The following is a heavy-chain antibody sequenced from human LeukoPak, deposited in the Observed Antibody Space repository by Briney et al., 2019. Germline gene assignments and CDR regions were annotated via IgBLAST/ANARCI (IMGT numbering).Heavy chain of an antibody. CDR1: GFTFSSYA. D-gene: IGHD6-19*01. Sequence: GGSLRLSCAASGFTFSSYAMSWVRQAPGKGLEWVSAISGSGGSTYYADSVKGRFTISRDNSKNTLYLQMNSLRAEDTAVYYCAKSMTVAGFAGDAFDIWGQGTMVTVSS. V-gene: IGHV3-23*01. CDR2: ISGSGGST. J-gene: IGHJ3*02. CDR3: AKSMTVAGFAGDAFDI.